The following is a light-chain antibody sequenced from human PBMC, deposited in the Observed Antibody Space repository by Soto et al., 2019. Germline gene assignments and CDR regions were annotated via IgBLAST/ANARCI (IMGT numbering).Light chain of an antibody. CDR1: QDISNY. CDR2: DAS. Sequence: DIQMTQSPSSLSASVGDRVTITCQASQDISNYLNWYQQKPGKAPKLLIYDASNLETGVPSRFSGSGSATEFTFTISRLQPEDIATYYCHQYDSLPRDTFGQGTRLEMK. V-gene: IGKV1-33*01. J-gene: IGKJ5*01. CDR3: HQYDSLPRDT.